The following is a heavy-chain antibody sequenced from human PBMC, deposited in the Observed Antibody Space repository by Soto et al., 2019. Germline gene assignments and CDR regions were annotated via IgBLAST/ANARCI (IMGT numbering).Heavy chain of an antibody. CDR1: GFTFSSYA. D-gene: IGHD6-13*01. J-gene: IGHJ4*02. Sequence: GASVKVSCAASGFTFSSYAMSWVRQAPGKGLEWVSAISGSGGSTYYADSVKGRFTISRDNSKNTLYLQMNSLRAEDTAVYYCANFVYSSSWSYYFDYWGQGTLVTVSS. CDR3: ANFVYSSSWSYYFDY. CDR2: ISGSGGST. V-gene: IGHV3-23*01.